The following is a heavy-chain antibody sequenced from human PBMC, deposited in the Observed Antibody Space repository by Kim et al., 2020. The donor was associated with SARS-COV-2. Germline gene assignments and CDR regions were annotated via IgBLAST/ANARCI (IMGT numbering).Heavy chain of an antibody. V-gene: IGHV5-51*01. CDR3: ARRYYYGSGSLGGFDY. Sequence: SFQGQVTISADKSISTAYLQWSSLKASDTAMYYCARRYYYGSGSLGGFDYWGQGTLVTVSS. J-gene: IGHJ4*02. D-gene: IGHD3-10*01.